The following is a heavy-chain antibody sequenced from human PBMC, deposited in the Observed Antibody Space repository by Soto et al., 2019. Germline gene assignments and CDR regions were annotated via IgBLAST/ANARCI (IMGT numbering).Heavy chain of an antibody. CDR3: ARAPIVLMVYDHGMDV. Sequence: QVQLVQSGAEVKKPGASVTVSCKASGYTFTSYGISWVRQAPGQGLEWMGWISAYNGNTNYAQKLQGRVTMTTDTSTSTAYMELRSLRSDDTAVYYCARAPIVLMVYDHGMDVWGQGTTVTVSS. D-gene: IGHD2-8*01. CDR2: ISAYNGNT. J-gene: IGHJ6*02. CDR1: GYTFTSYG. V-gene: IGHV1-18*01.